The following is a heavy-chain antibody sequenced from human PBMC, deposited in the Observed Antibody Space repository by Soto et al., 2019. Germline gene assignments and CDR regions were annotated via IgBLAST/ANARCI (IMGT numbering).Heavy chain of an antibody. D-gene: IGHD3-16*01. J-gene: IGHJ6*02. CDR1: GFTFSSYA. Sequence: GGSLRLSCAASGFTFSSYAMTWVRQAPGKGLEWVSAISSSGDGTYYADSVKGRFTISRDNSKNTLYLQMNSLRAEYTAVYYCAKGAFAGYYDYGMDVWGQGTTVTVSS. CDR2: ISSSGDGT. CDR3: AKGAFAGYYDYGMDV. V-gene: IGHV3-23*01.